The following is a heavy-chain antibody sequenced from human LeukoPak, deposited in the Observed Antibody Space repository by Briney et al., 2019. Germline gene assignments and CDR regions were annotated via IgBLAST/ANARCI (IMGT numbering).Heavy chain of an antibody. J-gene: IGHJ6*03. V-gene: IGHV1-69*13. CDR2: IIPIFGTA. D-gene: IGHD3-9*01. CDR1: GGTFNSYA. CDR3: ARSPHEDYDTLTVGDMDV. Sequence: SVKVSCKASGGTFNSYAISWVRQAPGQGLEWMGGIIPIFGTANYAQKFQGRVTITADESTSTAYMELSSLRSEDTAVYYCARSPHEDYDTLTVGDMDVWGKGTTVTVSS.